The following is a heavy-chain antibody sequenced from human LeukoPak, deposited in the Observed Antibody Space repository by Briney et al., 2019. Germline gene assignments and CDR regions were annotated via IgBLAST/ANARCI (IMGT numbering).Heavy chain of an antibody. CDR1: GFTFSSYA. CDR2: ISSTSSYI. D-gene: IGHD6-19*01. Sequence: GGSLRLSCAASGFTFSSYAMNWIRQAPGKGLEWVSYISSTSSYINYADSVKGRFTISRDNAKNSLFLQMNSLRAEDTAVYYCARVSQWLVPYWGQGTLVTVSS. J-gene: IGHJ4*02. CDR3: ARVSQWLVPY. V-gene: IGHV3-21*05.